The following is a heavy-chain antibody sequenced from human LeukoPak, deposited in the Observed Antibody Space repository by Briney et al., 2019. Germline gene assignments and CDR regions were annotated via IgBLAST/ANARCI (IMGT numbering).Heavy chain of an antibody. CDR1: GFTFSSYA. Sequence: GASLRLSCAASGFTFSSYAMGWVRQAPGKGLEWVSAISGSGGSTYYADSVKGRFTISRDNAKNSLYLQMNSLRAEDTAVYYCAREISGERTYYFDYWGQGTLVTVSS. V-gene: IGHV3-23*01. CDR2: ISGSGGST. J-gene: IGHJ4*02. D-gene: IGHD1-26*01. CDR3: AREISGERTYYFDY.